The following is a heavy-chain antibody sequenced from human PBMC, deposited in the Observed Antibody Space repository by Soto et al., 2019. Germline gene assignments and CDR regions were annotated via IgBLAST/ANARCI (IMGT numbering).Heavy chain of an antibody. CDR3: ARDKITGLFDY. V-gene: IGHV4-39*02. CDR1: GGSISSSSCH. Sequence: SETLSLTCTVSGGSISSSSCHWGWIRQPPGKGMEWIASIKYSGTTFYNPSLKNQVNLSVDTSKNQFALKLSSVTAAETAVYYCARDKITGLFDYWGQGTLVTVS. J-gene: IGHJ4*02. CDR2: IKYSGTT. D-gene: IGHD2-8*02.